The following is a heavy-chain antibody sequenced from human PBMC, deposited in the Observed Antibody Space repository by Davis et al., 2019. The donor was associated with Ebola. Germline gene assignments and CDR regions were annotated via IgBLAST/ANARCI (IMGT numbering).Heavy chain of an antibody. J-gene: IGHJ4*02. CDR2: ISWNRGSI. V-gene: IGHV3-9*01. Sequence: GGSLRLSCAASGFTFDDYAMHWVRQAPGKGLEWVSGISWNRGSIGYADSVKDRVTISRDNSKNTLFLEMNSLRADDTAVYYCAKYRRVGGNAPNDYWGQGTPVTVSS. D-gene: IGHD1-26*01. CDR3: AKYRRVGGNAPNDY. CDR1: GFTFDDYA.